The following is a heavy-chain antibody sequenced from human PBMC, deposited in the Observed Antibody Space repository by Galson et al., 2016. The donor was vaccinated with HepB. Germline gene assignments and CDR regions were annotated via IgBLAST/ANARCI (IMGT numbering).Heavy chain of an antibody. CDR3: ARHSYLHAGAMDV. Sequence: SLRLSCAASGFTFSNYVMSWVRQAPGKGLEWVSYISASSGSTYYADSVRGRFTISRVNAKNSLYLQMNSLRDEDTAVYYCARHSYLHAGAMDVWGQGTTVTVSS. CDR2: ISASSGST. J-gene: IGHJ6*02. D-gene: IGHD2-2*01. V-gene: IGHV3-48*02. CDR1: GFTFSNYV.